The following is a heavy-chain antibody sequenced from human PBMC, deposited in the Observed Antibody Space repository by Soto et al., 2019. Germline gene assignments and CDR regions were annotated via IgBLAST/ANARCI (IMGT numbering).Heavy chain of an antibody. D-gene: IGHD5-12*01. Sequence: EASVKVSCKASGYTFTSYGISWVRQAPGQGLEWMGWISAYNGNTNYAQKLQGRVTMTTDTSTSTAYMELRSLRSDDTAVYYCARDLGPGATMMVDVWGQGTTVTVSS. J-gene: IGHJ6*02. CDR3: ARDLGPGATMMVDV. CDR1: GYTFTSYG. CDR2: ISAYNGNT. V-gene: IGHV1-18*01.